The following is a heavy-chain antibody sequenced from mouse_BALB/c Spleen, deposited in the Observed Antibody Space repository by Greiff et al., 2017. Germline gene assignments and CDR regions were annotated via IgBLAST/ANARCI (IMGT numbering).Heavy chain of an antibody. CDR2: IYPGNGDT. V-gene: IGHV1-12*01. J-gene: IGHJ2*01. Sequence: LQQPGAELVKPGASVKMSCKASGYTFTSYNMHWVKQTPGQGLEWIGAIYPGNGDTSYNQKFKGKATLTADKSSSTAYMQLSSLTSEDSAVYYCAGGTGAYYFDYWGQGTTLTVSS. CDR3: AGGTGAYYFDY. CDR1: GYTFTSYN. D-gene: IGHD1-1*02.